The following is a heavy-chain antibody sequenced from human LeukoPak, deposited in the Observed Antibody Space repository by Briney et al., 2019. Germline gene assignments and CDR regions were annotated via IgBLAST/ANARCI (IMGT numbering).Heavy chain of an antibody. CDR3: ARTPSPGLGYCSGDSCYPDY. D-gene: IGHD2-15*01. V-gene: IGHV1-2*02. Sequence: ASVKVSCKASGYTFTGYYMHWVRQAPGQGLEWMGWINPNNGGTNYAQNFQGRVTLTRDTSINTAYMEVSRLRSDDTAVYYCARTPSPGLGYCSGDSCYPDYWGQGTLVTVSA. CDR2: INPNNGGT. CDR1: GYTFTGYY. J-gene: IGHJ4*02.